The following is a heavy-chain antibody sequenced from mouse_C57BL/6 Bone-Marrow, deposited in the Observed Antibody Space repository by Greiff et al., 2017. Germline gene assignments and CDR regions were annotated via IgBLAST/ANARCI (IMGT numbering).Heavy chain of an antibody. CDR1: GFTFSSYA. CDR2: ISDGGSYT. CDR3: AREMLHWDIDV. J-gene: IGHJ1*03. V-gene: IGHV5-4*01. Sequence: DVMLVEPGGGLVKPGGSLKLSCAASGFTFSSYAMSWVRQTPEKRLEWVATISDGGSYTYYPDNVKGRFTISRDNAKNNLYLQMSHLKAEDTAMYYCAREMLHWDIDVWGTGTTVTVSS.